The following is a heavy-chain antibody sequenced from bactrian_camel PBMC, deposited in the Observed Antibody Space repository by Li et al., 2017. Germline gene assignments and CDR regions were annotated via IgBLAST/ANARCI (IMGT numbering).Heavy chain of an antibody. J-gene: IGHJ4*01. CDR2: ITGDSNID. Sequence: VQLVESGGGLVQPGGSSRLSCAASGFTFSSYGMYWVRQAPGKGLEWVCTITGDSNIDYFADSVKDRFTISRDNVKNTVYLQMNSLKFEDSALYYCATSWYEYDYWGQGTQVTVS. V-gene: IGHV3S1*01. CDR1: GFTFSSYG. CDR3: ATSWYEYDY. D-gene: IGHD2*01.